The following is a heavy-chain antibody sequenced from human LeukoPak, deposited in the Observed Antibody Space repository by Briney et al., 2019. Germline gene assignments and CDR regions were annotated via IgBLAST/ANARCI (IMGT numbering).Heavy chain of an antibody. V-gene: IGHV4-34*01. D-gene: IGHD5-12*01. CDR2: INHSGST. CDR3: GRGGYDAFDI. J-gene: IGHJ3*02. CDR1: GGSFSGYY. Sequence: SETLSLTCAVYGGSFSGYYWSWIRQPPGKGLEWIGEINHSGSTNYNPSLKSRVTISVDTSKNQFSLKLSSVTAADTAVYYCGRGGYDAFDIWGQGTMVTVSS.